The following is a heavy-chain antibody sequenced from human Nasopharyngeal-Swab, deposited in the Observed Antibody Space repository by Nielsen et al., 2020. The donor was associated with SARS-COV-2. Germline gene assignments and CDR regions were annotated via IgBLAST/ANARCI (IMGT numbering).Heavy chain of an antibody. J-gene: IGHJ4*02. CDR2: INHSGST. CDR1: GFTFSSYA. CDR3: ARGVPLYSSSRFGS. D-gene: IGHD6-13*01. V-gene: IGHV4-34*01. Sequence: GSLRLSCAASGFTFSSYAMSWVRQPPGKGLEWIGEINHSGSTKSNPSLKSRVTISVDTSKNRFSLKLSSVTAADTAVYYCARGVPLYSSSRFGSWGQGTLVTVSS.